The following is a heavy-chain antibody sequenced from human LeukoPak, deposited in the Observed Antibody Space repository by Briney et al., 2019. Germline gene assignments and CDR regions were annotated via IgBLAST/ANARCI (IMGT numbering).Heavy chain of an antibody. CDR3: ARGRTYYDSSGYYYAPAPFDY. V-gene: IGHV4-34*01. CDR2: INHSGST. D-gene: IGHD3-22*01. J-gene: IGHJ4*02. Sequence: KPSETLSLTCAVYGGSFSGYYWSWIRQPPGKGLEWIGEINHSGSTNYNPSLKSRVTISVDTSKNQFSLKLSSVTAADTDVYYCARGRTYYDSSGYYYAPAPFDYWGQGTLVTVSS. CDR1: GGSFSGYY.